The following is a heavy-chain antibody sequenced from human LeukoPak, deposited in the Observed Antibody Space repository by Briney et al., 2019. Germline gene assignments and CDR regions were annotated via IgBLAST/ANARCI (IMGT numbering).Heavy chain of an antibody. V-gene: IGHV3-74*01. CDR3: VTMVRGEAAAVDY. J-gene: IGHJ4*02. CDR2: INSDGSRT. CDR1: GFTFSSYW. D-gene: IGHD3-10*01. Sequence: GGSLRLSCAASGFTFSSYWMHWVRQAPGKGLVWVSRINSDGSRTSYADSVKGRFTISRDNAKNTLYLQMNSLRAEDTAVYYCVTMVRGEAAAVDYWGQGTLVTVSS.